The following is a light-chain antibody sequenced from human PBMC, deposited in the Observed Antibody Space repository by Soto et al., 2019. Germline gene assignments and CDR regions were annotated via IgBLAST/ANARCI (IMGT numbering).Light chain of an antibody. CDR1: SSNIGAGYD. J-gene: IGLJ3*02. V-gene: IGLV1-40*01. CDR2: GTT. Sequence: QSVLTQPPSVSGAPGQGVTISCTGSSSNIGAGYDVHWYQQVPGTAPKLLIFGTTNRPSGVPDRFSGSKSGTSASLAIIGLQADDEADYYCQSSDSSLSGSEVFGGGTKVTVL. CDR3: QSSDSSLSGSEV.